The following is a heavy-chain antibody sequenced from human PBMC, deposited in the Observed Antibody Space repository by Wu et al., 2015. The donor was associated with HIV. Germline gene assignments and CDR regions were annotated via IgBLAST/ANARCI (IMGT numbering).Heavy chain of an antibody. D-gene: IGHD3-22*01. CDR3: ARADYYDSSGYSAEYFQH. J-gene: IGHJ1*01. CDR2: INPSGGST. V-gene: IGHV1-46*01. CDR1: GYTFTSYY. Sequence: QVQLVQSGAEVKKPGASVKVSCKASGYTFTSYYMHWVRQAPGQGLEWMGIINPSGGSTSYAQKFQGRVTMTRDTSTSTVYMELSSLRSEDTAVYYCARADYYDSSGYSAEYFQHVGPGATLVHRLL.